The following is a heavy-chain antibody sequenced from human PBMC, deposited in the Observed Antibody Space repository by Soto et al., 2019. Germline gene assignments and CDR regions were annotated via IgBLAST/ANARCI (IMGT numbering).Heavy chain of an antibody. CDR1: GFTFTSSA. D-gene: IGHD4-17*01. V-gene: IGHV1-58*01. J-gene: IGHJ3*02. CDR3: AGDYGGNPPLI. CDR2: IVVGSGNT. Sequence: ASVKVSCKASGFTFTSSAVQWVRQARGQRLEWIGWIVVGSGNTNYARKFQERVTITRDMSTSTAYMELSSLRSEDTAVYYCAGDYGGNPPLIWGQGTMVTVSS.